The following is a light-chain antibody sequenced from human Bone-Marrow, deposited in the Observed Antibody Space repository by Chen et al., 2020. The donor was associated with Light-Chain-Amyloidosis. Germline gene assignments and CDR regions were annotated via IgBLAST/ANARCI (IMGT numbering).Light chain of an antibody. V-gene: IGLV2-14*01. CDR3: SSYTITNTLV. Sequence: QSALTQPASVSGSPGQAIPISCTGTSSDVGGDNHVSWYQQHPDKAPQLMIYEVTNRPSCVPDRFSGSKSDNAASLTISGLQTEDEADYFCSSYTITNTLVFGSGTRVTVL. J-gene: IGLJ1*01. CDR2: EVT. CDR1: SSDVGGDNH.